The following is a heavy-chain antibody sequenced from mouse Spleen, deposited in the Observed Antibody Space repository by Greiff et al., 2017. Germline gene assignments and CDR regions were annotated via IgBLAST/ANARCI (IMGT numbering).Heavy chain of an antibody. V-gene: IGHV1-54*01. J-gene: IGHJ4*01. CDR1: GYAFTNYL. D-gene: IGHD1-1*01. CDR3: ARGVITTMVAPMDY. Sequence: VQLQQPGAELVRPGTSVKVSCKASGYAFTNYLIEWVKQRPGQGLEWIGVINPGSGGTNYNEKFKGKATLTADKSSSTAYMQLSSLTSEDSAVYFCARGVITTMVAPMDYWGQGTSVTVSS. CDR2: INPGSGGT.